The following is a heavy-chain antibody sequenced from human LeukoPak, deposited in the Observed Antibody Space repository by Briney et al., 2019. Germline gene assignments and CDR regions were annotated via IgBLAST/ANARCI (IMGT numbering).Heavy chain of an antibody. Sequence: PGGSLRLSCAASGFTFSSYAMHWVRQAPGKGLEWVAVISYDGSNKYYADSVKGRFTISRDNSKNTLYLQMNSLRVGDTAVYYCARDQLRFLEWLFNYFEYWGQGTLVTVSS. J-gene: IGHJ4*02. V-gene: IGHV3-30-3*01. CDR2: ISYDGSNK. D-gene: IGHD3-3*01. CDR3: ARDQLRFLEWLFNYFEY. CDR1: GFTFSSYA.